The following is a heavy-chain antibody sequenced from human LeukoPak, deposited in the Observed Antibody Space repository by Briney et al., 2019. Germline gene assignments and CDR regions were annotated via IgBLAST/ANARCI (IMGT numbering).Heavy chain of an antibody. CDR3: TTDPPPWYYYDPSGYYADY. J-gene: IGHJ4*02. D-gene: IGHD3-22*01. CDR2: IKSKTDGGTT. CDR1: GFTFSNAW. V-gene: IGHV3-15*01. Sequence: GGSLRLSCAASGFTFSNAWMSWVRQAPGKGLEWVGRIKSKTDGGTTDYAAPVKGRFTISRGDSKNTLHLQMNHLKTDDTAVYYCTTDPPPWYYYDPSGYYADYWGQGTLVTVSS.